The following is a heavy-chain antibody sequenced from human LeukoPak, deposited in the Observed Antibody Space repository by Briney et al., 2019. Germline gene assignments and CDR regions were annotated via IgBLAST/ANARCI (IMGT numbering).Heavy chain of an antibody. CDR1: GGTLSSYA. Sequence: AASVKVSCKASGGTLSSYAISWVRQAPGQGLEWMGGIIPIFGTANYAQKFQGRVTITTDESTSTAYMELSSLRSEDTAVYYCAIQDTAMVSGFDYWGQGTLVTVSS. D-gene: IGHD5-18*01. V-gene: IGHV1-69*05. CDR3: AIQDTAMVSGFDY. J-gene: IGHJ4*02. CDR2: IIPIFGTA.